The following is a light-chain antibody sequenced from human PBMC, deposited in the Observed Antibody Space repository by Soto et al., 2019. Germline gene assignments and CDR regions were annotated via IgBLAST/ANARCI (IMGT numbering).Light chain of an antibody. J-gene: IGKJ5*01. Sequence: EIVLTQSPGTLSLPPGERATLSCRASQSVSSSYLACYQQKPGQAPRLLIYGASSRATGIPDRFSGSGSGTDFTLTISRLEPEDFALYYCQQYGGSPITFGQGTRLEIK. CDR2: GAS. CDR1: QSVSSSY. V-gene: IGKV3-20*01. CDR3: QQYGGSPIT.